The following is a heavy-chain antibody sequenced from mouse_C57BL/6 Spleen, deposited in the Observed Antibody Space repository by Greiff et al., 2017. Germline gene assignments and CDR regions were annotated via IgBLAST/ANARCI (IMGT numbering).Heavy chain of an antibody. CDR2: IDPSDSYT. CDR3: ARGDYGSSHGYFDD. D-gene: IGHD1-1*01. CDR1: GYTFTSYW. J-gene: IGHJ1*03. V-gene: IGHV1-69*01. Sequence: QVQLQQPGAELVMPGASVKLSCKASGYTFTSYWMHWVKQRPGQGLEWIGEIDPSDSYTNYNQKFKGKSTLTVDKSSSTAYMQLSSLTSEDSAVYYCARGDYGSSHGYFDDWGTGTTVTVSS.